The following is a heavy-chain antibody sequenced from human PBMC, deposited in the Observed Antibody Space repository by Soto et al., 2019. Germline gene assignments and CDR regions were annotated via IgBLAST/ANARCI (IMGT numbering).Heavy chain of an antibody. Sequence: ASVKVSCKASGYTFTSYGISWVRQAPGQGLEWMGWISAYNGNTNYAQKLQGRVTMTTDTSTSTAYMELRSLRSDDTAVYYCARDIDDVVVVPGEHWFDPWGQGTLVTVSS. CDR3: ARDIDDVVVVPGEHWFDP. D-gene: IGHD2-15*01. CDR1: GYTFTSYG. V-gene: IGHV1-18*01. J-gene: IGHJ5*02. CDR2: ISAYNGNT.